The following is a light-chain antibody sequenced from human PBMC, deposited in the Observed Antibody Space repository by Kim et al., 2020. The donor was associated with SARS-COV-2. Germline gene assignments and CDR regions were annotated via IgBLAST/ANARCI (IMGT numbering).Light chain of an antibody. V-gene: IGLV1-51*01. Sequence: GQKVTISCSGSSSNVGNNSVSWYQQLPGPAPQLLIYDNNKRPSVIPDRFSGSKSGTSATLGITGLQTGDEADYYCGTWDSSLSAVVFGGGTQLTVL. CDR1: SSNVGNNS. CDR2: DNN. J-gene: IGLJ2*01. CDR3: GTWDSSLSAVV.